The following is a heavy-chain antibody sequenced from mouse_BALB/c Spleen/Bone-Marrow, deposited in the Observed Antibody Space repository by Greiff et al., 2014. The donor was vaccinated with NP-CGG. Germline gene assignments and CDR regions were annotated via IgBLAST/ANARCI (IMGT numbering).Heavy chain of an antibody. D-gene: IGHD1-1*01. Sequence: VQLQQSGAELVRPGASVTLSCKASGYTFTDYEMHWVKQTPVHGLEWIGAIDPETGGTAYNQKFKGKAALTADKSSGTAYMELRSLTSEDSAVYYCTREGYYGSSPAWFAYWGQGTLVTVSA. CDR3: TREGYYGSSPAWFAY. CDR1: GYTFTDYE. CDR2: IDPETGGT. V-gene: IGHV1-15*01. J-gene: IGHJ3*01.